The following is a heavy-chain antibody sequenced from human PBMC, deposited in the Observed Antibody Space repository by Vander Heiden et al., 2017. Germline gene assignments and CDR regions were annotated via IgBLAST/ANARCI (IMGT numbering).Heavy chain of an antibody. Sequence: EVQLLDSVGGLVQPGGSLGLSCAASGLTISSYAMSWVRQAPGKGLEGGSARRGSGGSTYYADSVKGRFTISRDNAKNTRYLQMNSQRAEDTAVYYCAKDLPRITPAYWGQGTMVTVAA. CDR1: GLTISSYA. CDR3: AKDLPRITPAY. V-gene: IGHV3-23*01. J-gene: IGHJ4*02. D-gene: IGHD3-3*01. CDR2: RRGSGGST.